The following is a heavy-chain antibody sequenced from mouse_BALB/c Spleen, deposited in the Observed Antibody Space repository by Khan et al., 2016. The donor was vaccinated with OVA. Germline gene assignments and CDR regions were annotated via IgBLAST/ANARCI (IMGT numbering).Heavy chain of an antibody. V-gene: IGHV9-3-1*01. CDR2: INTYTGEP. CDR1: GYTFTNFG. J-gene: IGHJ4*01. Sequence: QIQLVQSGPELKKPGETVKISCKASGYTFTNFGMNWVKQAPGKGLKWMGWINTYTGEPTYADDFKGRFAFSLETSASTAYLQINNLKNEDTATYFCARPPYFSYVMVYWGQGTSVIVSS. CDR3: ARPPYFSYVMVY. D-gene: IGHD2-10*01.